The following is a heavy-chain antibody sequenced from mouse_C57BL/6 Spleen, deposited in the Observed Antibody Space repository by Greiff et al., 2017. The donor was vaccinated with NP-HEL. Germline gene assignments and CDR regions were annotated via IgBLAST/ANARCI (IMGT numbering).Heavy chain of an antibody. CDR1: GYAFSSYW. CDR3: ARKGKDYYGSRRYYFDY. V-gene: IGHV1-80*01. J-gene: IGHJ2*01. CDR2: IYPGDGDT. Sequence: QVQLQQSGAELVKPGASVKISCKASGYAFSSYWMNWVKQRPGKGLEWIGQIYPGDGDTNYNGKFKGKATLTADKSSSTAYMQLSSLTSEDSAVYFCARKGKDYYGSRRYYFDYWGQGTTLTVSS. D-gene: IGHD1-1*01.